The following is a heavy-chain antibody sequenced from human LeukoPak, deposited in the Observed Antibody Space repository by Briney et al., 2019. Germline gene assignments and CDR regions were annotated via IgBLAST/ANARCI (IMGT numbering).Heavy chain of an antibody. D-gene: IGHD3-16*01. CDR2: LKKKTDGGTT. CDR3: TTFSYVLDY. Sequence: PGGSLRLSCAASGFTFSNAWMNWVRQAPGKGLERVARLKKKTDGGTTDYAAPVKGRFTISRDDSRNMLYLQMDSLKTEDTAIYYCTTFSYVLDYWGQGTLVTVSS. J-gene: IGHJ4*02. CDR1: GFTFSNAW. V-gene: IGHV3-15*01.